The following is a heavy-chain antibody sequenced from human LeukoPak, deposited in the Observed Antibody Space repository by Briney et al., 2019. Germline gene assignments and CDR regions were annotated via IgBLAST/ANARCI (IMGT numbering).Heavy chain of an antibody. D-gene: IGHD2-15*01. CDR2: VSTTSSNI. V-gene: IGHV3-21*01. CDR3: ARLSGGGFGTYYFDY. J-gene: IGHJ4*02. CDR1: GFTFSDHA. Sequence: GGSLRLSCAASGFTFSDHAMEWVRQAPGKGLEWVSSVSTTSSNIYYADSVRGRFTISRDNAKNSLYLQMNSLRAEDTAVYYCARLSGGGFGTYYFDYWGQGILVTVSS.